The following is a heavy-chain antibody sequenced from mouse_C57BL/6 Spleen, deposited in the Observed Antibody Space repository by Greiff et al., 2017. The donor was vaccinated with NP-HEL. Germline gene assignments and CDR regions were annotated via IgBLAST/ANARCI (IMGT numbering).Heavy chain of an antibody. CDR1: GYSITSGYY. CDR2: ISYDGSN. J-gene: IGHJ1*03. V-gene: IGHV3-6*01. Sequence: DVKLQESGPGLVKPSQSLSLTCSVTGYSITSGYYWNWIRQFPGNKLEWMGYISYDGSNNYNPSLKNRISITRDTSKNQFFLKLNSVTTEDTATYYCARAGTVPIPYWYFDVWGTGTTVTVSS. D-gene: IGHD1-1*01. CDR3: ARAGTVPIPYWYFDV.